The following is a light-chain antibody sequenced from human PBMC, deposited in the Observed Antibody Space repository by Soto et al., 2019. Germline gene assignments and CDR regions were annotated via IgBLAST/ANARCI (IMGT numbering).Light chain of an antibody. J-gene: IGLJ3*02. Sequence: QSALTQPASVSGSPGQSITISCTGTSSDVGSYNLVSWYQQHPGKAPKLMIYEGSKRPSGVSNRFSGSKSGNTASLTISGLQAEDEADYYCCSYAGSSPGVFGGGTKLTLL. CDR1: SSDVGSYNL. V-gene: IGLV2-23*01. CDR2: EGS. CDR3: CSYAGSSPGV.